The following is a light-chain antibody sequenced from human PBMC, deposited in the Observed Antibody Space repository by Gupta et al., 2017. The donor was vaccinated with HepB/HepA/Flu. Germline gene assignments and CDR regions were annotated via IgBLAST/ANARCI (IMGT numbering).Light chain of an antibody. CDR2: MVS. CDR3: QQYNSYPWT. V-gene: IGKV1-5*03. J-gene: IGKJ1*01. Sequence: DILMTQSPSTLSASVGDRVTITCRASQSIYTWLAWYQQKPGKAPKILIYMVSSLKSGVPSRFSGSASGTXFTLTIXSLQPDDSATYYCQQYNSYPWTFGXGTKVEIK. CDR1: QSIYTW.